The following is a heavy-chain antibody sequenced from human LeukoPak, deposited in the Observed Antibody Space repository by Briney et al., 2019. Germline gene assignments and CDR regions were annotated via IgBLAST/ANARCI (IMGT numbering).Heavy chain of an antibody. J-gene: IGHJ3*02. CDR3: ARDRFPLPGPLYDSSGYHKWHDAFDI. CDR1: GYTCTSYG. Sequence: ASVKVSCKASGYTCTSYGISWVRQAPGQGLEWMGWISAYNGNTKCAQKLQGRVTMTTDTSTSTAYMELRSLRSDDTAVYYCARDRFPLPGPLYDSSGYHKWHDAFDIWGQGTMVTVSS. CDR2: ISAYNGNT. D-gene: IGHD3-22*01. V-gene: IGHV1-18*01.